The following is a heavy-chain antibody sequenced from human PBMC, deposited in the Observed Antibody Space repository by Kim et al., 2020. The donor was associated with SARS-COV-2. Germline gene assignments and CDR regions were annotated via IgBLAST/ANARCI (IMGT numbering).Heavy chain of an antibody. CDR3: AREGTPYYYDSSGYQGP. V-gene: IGHV1-3*01. CDR1: GYTFTSYA. J-gene: IGHJ5*02. CDR2: INAGNGNT. Sequence: ASVKVSCKASGYTFTSYAMHWVRQAPGQRLAWMGWINAGNGNTKYSHKFQGRVTITRDTSASTAYMELSSLRSEDTAVYYCAREGTPYYYDSSGYQGPWGQGTLVTVSS. D-gene: IGHD3-22*01.